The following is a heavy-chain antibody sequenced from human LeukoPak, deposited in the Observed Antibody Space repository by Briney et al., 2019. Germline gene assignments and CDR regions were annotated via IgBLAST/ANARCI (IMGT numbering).Heavy chain of an antibody. CDR2: INPSGGST. CDR1: GYTFTSYY. Sequence: ASVKVSCKASGYTFTSYYMHWVRQAPGQGLEWMGIINPSGGSTSYAQKFQGRVTMTRDTSTSTAYMELSSLRSEDTAVYYCARDSPATRGMDVWGQGTTVTVSS. V-gene: IGHV1-46*01. CDR3: ARDSPATRGMDV. J-gene: IGHJ6*02.